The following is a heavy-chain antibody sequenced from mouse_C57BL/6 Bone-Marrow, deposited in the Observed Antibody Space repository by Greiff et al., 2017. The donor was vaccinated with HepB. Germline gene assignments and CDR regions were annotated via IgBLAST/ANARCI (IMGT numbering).Heavy chain of an antibody. CDR1: GYTFTSYW. CDR3: ARRGLQRYFDY. Sequence: VQLQQPGAELVRPGTSVKLSCKASGYTFTSYWMHWVKQRPGQGLEWIGVIDPSDSYTNYNQKFKGKATLTVDTSSSTAYMQLSSLTSEDSAVYYCARRGLQRYFDYWGQGTTLTVSS. J-gene: IGHJ2*01. V-gene: IGHV1-59*01. CDR2: IDPSDSYT. D-gene: IGHD2-4*01.